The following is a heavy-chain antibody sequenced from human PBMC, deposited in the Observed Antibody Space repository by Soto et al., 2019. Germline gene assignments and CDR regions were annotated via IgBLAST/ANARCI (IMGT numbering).Heavy chain of an antibody. Sequence: QVQLVESGGGVVQPGRSLRLSCAASGFSFSSYAMHWVRQAPGKGLEWVAVIRYDGVNKYYADSVKGRFTISRDNSHNTMSVPMHRLNAEAKSVYFWMRDRYLPAAGRLLSLHYWAPGTLVTVSS. J-gene: IGHJ4*02. CDR3: MRDRYLPAAGRLLSLHY. D-gene: IGHD2-2*01. CDR2: IRYDGVNK. CDR1: GFSFSSYA. V-gene: IGHV3-33*01.